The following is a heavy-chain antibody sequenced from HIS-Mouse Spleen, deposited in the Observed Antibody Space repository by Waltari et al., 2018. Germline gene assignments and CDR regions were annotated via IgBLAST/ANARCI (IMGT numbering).Heavy chain of an antibody. CDR1: GYAFTGQC. CDR2: INPNSGGT. CDR3: ARGPFSSSSNWFDP. J-gene: IGHJ5*02. Sequence: QVQLGHSGGEVGKTGASVKVRCTASGYAFTGQCVHWVRQAPGQGLEWMGCINPNSGGTNYAQKFHGRVTMTRDTSISTAYMELSRLRSDDTAVYYCARGPFSSSSNWFDPWGQGTLVTVSS. V-gene: IGHV1-2*02. D-gene: IGHD6-6*01.